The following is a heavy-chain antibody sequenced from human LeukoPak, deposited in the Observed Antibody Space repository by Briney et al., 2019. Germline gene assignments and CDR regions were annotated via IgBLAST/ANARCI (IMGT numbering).Heavy chain of an antibody. D-gene: IGHD1-26*01. Sequence: ASVKVSCKASGYTFTGYYMHWVRQAPGQGLEWMGWINPNSGGTNYAQKFQGRVTMTRDTSISTAYMELSRLRSDDTAVYYCARDRPPSGSYNHNWFDPWGREPWSPSPQ. CDR3: ARDRPPSGSYNHNWFDP. CDR1: GYTFTGYY. CDR2: INPNSGGT. J-gene: IGHJ5*02. V-gene: IGHV1-2*02.